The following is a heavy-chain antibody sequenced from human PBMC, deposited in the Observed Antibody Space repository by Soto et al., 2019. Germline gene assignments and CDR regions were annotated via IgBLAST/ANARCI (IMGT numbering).Heavy chain of an antibody. CDR2: ISYDGRNK. D-gene: IGHD2-2*01. CDR3: ARVEGVVVPAAMGRWYYGMDV. J-gene: IGHJ6*02. CDR1: GFTFSTYA. V-gene: IGHV3-30-3*01. Sequence: PGGSLRLPCEAPGFTFSTYAMHRVRQAPGKWMEGVADISYDGRNKYYADTVKGRFTISRDNSKNTLYLQMNSLRAGDTAVYYCARVEGVVVPAAMGRWYYGMDVWGQGTTVTVSS.